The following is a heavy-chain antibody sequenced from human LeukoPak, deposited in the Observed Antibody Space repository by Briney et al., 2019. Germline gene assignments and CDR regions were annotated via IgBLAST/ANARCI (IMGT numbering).Heavy chain of an antibody. CDR1: GFTFSNAW. CDR3: AKDGRGSGYFPDY. Sequence: GGSLRLSCAASGFTFSNAWMSWVRQAPGKGLEWVGRIKSKTDGETTDYAAPVKGRFTISRDDSKNTLYLQMNSLRPEDSAVHYCAKDGRGSGYFPDYWGQGTLVTVSS. CDR2: IKSKTDGETT. V-gene: IGHV3-15*01. J-gene: IGHJ4*02. D-gene: IGHD3-22*01.